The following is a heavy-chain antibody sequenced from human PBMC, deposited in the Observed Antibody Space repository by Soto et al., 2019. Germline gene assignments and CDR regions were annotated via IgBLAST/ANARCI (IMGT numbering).Heavy chain of an antibody. D-gene: IGHD5-12*01. CDR2: IKSKTDGGTT. CDR1: GFTFSNAW. J-gene: IGHJ6*03. Sequence: GGSLRLSCAASGFTFSNAWMSWVRQAPGKGLEWVGRIKSKTDGGTTDYAAPVKGRFTISRDDSKKTLYLQMNSLKTEDTAVYYCTTVESGYDYDYYYYMDVWGKGTTVTVSS. V-gene: IGHV3-15*01. CDR3: TTVESGYDYDYYYYMDV.